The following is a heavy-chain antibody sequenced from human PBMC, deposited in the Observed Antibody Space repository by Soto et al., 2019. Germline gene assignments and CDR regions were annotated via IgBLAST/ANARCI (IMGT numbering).Heavy chain of an antibody. D-gene: IGHD2-2*01. CDR3: VKVLARGVGVPRFYFDS. J-gene: IGHJ4*02. V-gene: IGHV3-74*01. Sequence: GGSLRLSXAASGFTFSNSWMHWVRQVSGKGLEWVSRINADGTSTSYADSVKGRFTISRDNAKNTLYLHVNSLRAEDTAVYYCVKVLARGVGVPRFYFDSWGQGALVTVSS. CDR2: INADGTST. CDR1: GFTFSNSW.